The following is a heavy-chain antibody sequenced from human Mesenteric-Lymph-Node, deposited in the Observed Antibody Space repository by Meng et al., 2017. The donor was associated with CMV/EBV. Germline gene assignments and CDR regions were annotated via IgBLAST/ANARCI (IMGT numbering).Heavy chain of an antibody. CDR3: ARVGLHRFDP. D-gene: IGHD4-11*01. CDR1: GGSISGYY. V-gene: IGHV4-59*01. CDR2: IYYSGST. J-gene: IGHJ5*02. Sequence: SETLSLTCTVSGGSISGYYWSWIRQPPGKGLEWIGYIYYSGSTNYNPSLKSRVTMSVDTSKNQFSLKLSSVTAADTAVYYCARVGLHRFDPWGQGTLVTVSS.